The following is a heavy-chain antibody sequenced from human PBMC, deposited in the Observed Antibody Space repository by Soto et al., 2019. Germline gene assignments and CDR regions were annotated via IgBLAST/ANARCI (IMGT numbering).Heavy chain of an antibody. V-gene: IGHV3-23*01. J-gene: IGHJ6*03. CDR2: ISGSGGST. CDR3: AKNSRMTTVTTYYYYYYMDV. Sequence: PGGSLRLSCAASGFTFSSYAMSWVRQAPGKGLEWVSAISGSGGSTYYADSVKGRFTISRDNSKNTLYLQMNSLRAEDTAVCYCAKNSRMTTVTTYYYYYYMDVWGKGTTVTVSS. CDR1: GFTFSSYA. D-gene: IGHD4-17*01.